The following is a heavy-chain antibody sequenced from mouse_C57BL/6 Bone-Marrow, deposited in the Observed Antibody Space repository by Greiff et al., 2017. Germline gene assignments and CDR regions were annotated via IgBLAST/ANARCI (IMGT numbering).Heavy chain of an antibody. V-gene: IGHV1-26*01. CDR2: INPNNGGT. CDR3: ARIPAGMDY. J-gene: IGHJ4*01. Sequence: VQLQQSGPELVKPGASVKISCKASGYTFTDYYMNWVKQSHGKSLEWIGDINPNNGGTSYNQKFKGKATLTVDKSSSTAYMELRSLTSEDSAVYYCARIPAGMDYWGQGTSVTVSS. CDR1: GYTFTDYY.